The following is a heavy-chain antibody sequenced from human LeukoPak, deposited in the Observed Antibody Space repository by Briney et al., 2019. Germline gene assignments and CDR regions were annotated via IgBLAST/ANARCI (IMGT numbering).Heavy chain of an antibody. D-gene: IGHD6-13*01. CDR3: ARVGTAAGIDY. Sequence: SVKVSCKASGGTFSSYAISWVRQAPGQGLEWMGGIIPIFGTANYAQKFQGRVTITADESTSTAYMELSGLRSEDTAVYYCARVGTAAGIDYWGQGTLVTVSS. J-gene: IGHJ4*02. CDR1: GGTFSSYA. V-gene: IGHV1-69*13. CDR2: IIPIFGTA.